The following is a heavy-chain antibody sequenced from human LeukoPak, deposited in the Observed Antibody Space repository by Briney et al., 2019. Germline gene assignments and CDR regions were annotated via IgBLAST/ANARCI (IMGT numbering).Heavy chain of an antibody. CDR2: ISGSGGST. V-gene: IGHV3-23*01. CDR3: AKDPLLFTPPLSSGYQNFDY. J-gene: IGHJ4*02. Sequence: PGGSLRLSCAASGFTFSSSAMSWVRQAPGKGLEWVSAISGSGGSTYYADSVKGRFTISRDNSKNTLYLQMNSLRAEDTAVYYCAKDPLLFTPPLSSGYQNFDYWGQGTLVTVSS. CDR1: GFTFSSSA. D-gene: IGHD3-22*01.